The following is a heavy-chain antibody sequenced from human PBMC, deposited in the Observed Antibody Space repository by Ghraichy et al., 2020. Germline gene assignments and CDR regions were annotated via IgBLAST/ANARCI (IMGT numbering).Heavy chain of an antibody. CDR3: ARRGYFYAGFDY. CDR2: IKENDSDK. CDR1: GFTFSSYW. Sequence: GGSLRLSCAVSGFTFSSYWMGWVRQAPGKGLEWVANIKENDSDKFYEDSVKGRFTISRDNAKNSLSLQMNSLRAEDTAVYYCARRGYFYAGFDYWGQGTLVTVSS. V-gene: IGHV3-7*01. J-gene: IGHJ4*02. D-gene: IGHD5-18*01.